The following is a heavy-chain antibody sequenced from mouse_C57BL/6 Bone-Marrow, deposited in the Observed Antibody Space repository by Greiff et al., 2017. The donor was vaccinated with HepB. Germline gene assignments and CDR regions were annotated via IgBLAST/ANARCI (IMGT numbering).Heavy chain of an antibody. J-gene: IGHJ4*01. CDR3: TGPWDGGAMDY. D-gene: IGHD4-1*01. CDR2: IRLKSDNYAT. Sequence: EVQGVESGGGLVQPGGSMKLSCVASGFTFSNYWMNWVRQSPEKGLEWVAQIRLKSDNYATHYAESVKGRFTISRDDSKSSVYLQMNNLRAEDTGIYYCTGPWDGGAMDYWGQGTSVTVSS. V-gene: IGHV6-3*01. CDR1: GFTFSNYW.